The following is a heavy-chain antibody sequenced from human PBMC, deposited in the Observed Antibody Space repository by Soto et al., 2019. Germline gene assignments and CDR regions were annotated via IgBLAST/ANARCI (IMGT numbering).Heavy chain of an antibody. Sequence: QVQLVQSGAEVKKPGSSVKVSCKASGGTFSSYAISWVRQAPGQGLEWMGGIIPIFGTANYAQKFQGRVTISADXXTXTXXMELSRLRSEDTDVYYWARAGVGATIPWSCGLFDYWGQGTLVTVSS. CDR2: IIPIFGTA. J-gene: IGHJ4*02. CDR3: ARAGVGATIPWSCGLFDY. D-gene: IGHD1-26*01. CDR1: GGTFSSYA. V-gene: IGHV1-69*12.